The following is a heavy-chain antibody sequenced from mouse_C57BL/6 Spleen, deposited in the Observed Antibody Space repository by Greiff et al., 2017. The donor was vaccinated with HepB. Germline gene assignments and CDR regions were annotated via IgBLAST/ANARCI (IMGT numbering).Heavy chain of an antibody. CDR2: IYPGSGST. V-gene: IGHV1-55*01. CDR3: ARWGLRRGNYAMDY. J-gene: IGHJ4*01. CDR1: GYTFTSYW. Sequence: QVQLQQPGAELVKPGASVKMSCKASGYTFTSYWITWVKQRPGQGLEWIGDIYPGSGSTNYNEKFKSKATLTVDTSSSTAYMQLSSLTSEDSAVYYCARWGLRRGNYAMDYWGQGTSVTVSS. D-gene: IGHD2-4*01.